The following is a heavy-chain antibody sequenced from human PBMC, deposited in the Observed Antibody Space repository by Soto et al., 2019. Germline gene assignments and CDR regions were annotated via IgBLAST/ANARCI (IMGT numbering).Heavy chain of an antibody. J-gene: IGHJ3*02. CDR1: GFTVSSNY. D-gene: IGHD6-19*01. Sequence: GGSLRLSCAASGFTVSSNYMSWVRQAPGRGLEWVSVIYSGGSTYYADSVKGRFTISRDNSKNTLYLQMNSLRAEDTAVYYCAREASSGWSGGDDAFDIWGQGTMVTVSS. V-gene: IGHV3-53*01. CDR2: IYSGGST. CDR3: AREASSGWSGGDDAFDI.